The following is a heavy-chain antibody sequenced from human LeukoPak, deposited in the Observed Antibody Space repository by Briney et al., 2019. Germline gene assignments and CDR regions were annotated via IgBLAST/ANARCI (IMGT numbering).Heavy chain of an antibody. CDR2: ISGEGGST. Sequence: GGSLRLSCAASGFTFDDYAMHGVRQAPGKGLEWVSLISGEGGSTYYADSVKGRFTISRDNSKNSLYLQMNSLRTEDTALYYCAKDWGAYYDSSGFYSGDFDYWGQGTLVTVSS. J-gene: IGHJ4*02. V-gene: IGHV3-43*02. D-gene: IGHD3-22*01. CDR3: AKDWGAYYDSSGFYSGDFDY. CDR1: GFTFDDYA.